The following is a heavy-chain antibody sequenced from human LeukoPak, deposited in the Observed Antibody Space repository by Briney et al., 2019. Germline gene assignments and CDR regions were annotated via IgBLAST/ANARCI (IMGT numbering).Heavy chain of an antibody. CDR1: GGSISNYY. J-gene: IGHJ4*02. CDR3: AREGYSGYDFDY. Sequence: SETLSLTCSVSGGSISNYYWSWIRQPPGKGLEWIGYIYYSGSTNYNPSLKSRVTISVDTSKNQFSLKLSSVTAADTAVYYCAREGYSGYDFDYRGQGTLVTVSS. D-gene: IGHD5-12*01. V-gene: IGHV4-59*01. CDR2: IYYSGST.